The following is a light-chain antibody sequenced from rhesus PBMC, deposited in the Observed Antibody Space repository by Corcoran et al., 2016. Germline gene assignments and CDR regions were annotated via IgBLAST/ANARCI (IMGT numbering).Light chain of an antibody. CDR2: RAS. CDR1: QGISNN. J-gene: IGKJ3*01. Sequence: DIQMTQSPSSLSASVGDRVTITCQASQGISNNLAWYQQKPGTAPKLLIYRASNLETGVPSRFSGSGSGTDFTLPISSLQPEDIATYYCQQHDDSPFTFGPGTKLDIK. V-gene: IGKV1-69*01. CDR3: QQHDDSPFT.